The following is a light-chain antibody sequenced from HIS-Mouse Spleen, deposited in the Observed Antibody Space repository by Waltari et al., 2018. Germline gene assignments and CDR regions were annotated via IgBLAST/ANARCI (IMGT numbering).Light chain of an antibody. CDR3: CSYAGSYNWV. J-gene: IGLJ3*02. CDR2: DVR. Sequence: QSALTQPRSVSGSPGQSVTIPCTGTSSAVGGSHYVPWYQQHPGKAPKLMIYDVRKRPSGVPDRFSGSKSGNTASLTISGLQAEDEADYYCCSYAGSYNWVFGGGTKLTVL. CDR1: SSAVGGSHY. V-gene: IGLV2-11*01.